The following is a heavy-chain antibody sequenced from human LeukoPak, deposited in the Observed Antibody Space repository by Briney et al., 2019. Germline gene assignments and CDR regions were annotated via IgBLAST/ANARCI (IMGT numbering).Heavy chain of an antibody. V-gene: IGHV3-48*04. D-gene: IGHD2-21*01. CDR3: ARGSSWWVVVATTGAFDI. CDR2: ISSKGAI. Sequence: GGSLRLSCVASGFTFTNYSMNWVRQAPGKGLEWLSYISSKGAIRYADSVKGRFTISRDNAKNSLYLQMNSLRAEDTAVYYCARGSSWWVVVATTGAFDIWGQGTMVTVSS. CDR1: GFTFTNYS. J-gene: IGHJ3*02.